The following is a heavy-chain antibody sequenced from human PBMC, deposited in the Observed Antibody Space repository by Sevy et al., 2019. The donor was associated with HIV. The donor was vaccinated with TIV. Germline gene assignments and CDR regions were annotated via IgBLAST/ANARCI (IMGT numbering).Heavy chain of an antibody. Sequence: GGSLRLSCAASGFTFDDYAMHWVRQAPGKGLEWVSLIIWDGGSTYYADSVKGRFTISRDNSKNSLCLQMNSLRAEDTALYYCAKDGLVATIQTPVYYYYYMDVWGKGTTVTVSS. CDR1: GFTFDDYA. D-gene: IGHD5-12*01. V-gene: IGHV3-43D*03. CDR3: AKDGLVATIQTPVYYYYYMDV. J-gene: IGHJ6*03. CDR2: IIWDGGST.